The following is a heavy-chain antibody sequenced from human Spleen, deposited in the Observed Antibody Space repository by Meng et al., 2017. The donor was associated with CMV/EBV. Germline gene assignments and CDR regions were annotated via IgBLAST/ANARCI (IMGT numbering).Heavy chain of an antibody. CDR3: AKDANWGCDY. CDR2: LRANGEDA. V-gene: IGHV3-30*02. D-gene: IGHD7-27*01. J-gene: IGHJ4*02. Sequence: GGSLRLSCVASGFSFSNYGMHWVRQAPGKGLEWVTHLRANGEDAYYADSVKGRFTISRDISKNTVSLQMNTLRFEDTAVYYCAKDANWGCDYWGQGALVTVSS. CDR1: GFSFSNYG.